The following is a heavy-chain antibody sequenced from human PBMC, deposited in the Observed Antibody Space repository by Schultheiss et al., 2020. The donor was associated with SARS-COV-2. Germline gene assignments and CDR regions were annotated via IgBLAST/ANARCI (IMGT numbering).Heavy chain of an antibody. CDR2: ISNDGKDQ. CDR1: GFTFSSYA. D-gene: IGHD6-19*01. V-gene: IGHV3-30*04. J-gene: IGHJ4*02. CDR3: ARGSSWIAVAGPFDY. Sequence: GGSLRLSCAASGFTFSSYAMSWVRQAPGKGLEWVAVISNDGKDQIYADSVKGRFTISRDNSKNTLYLQMNSLRAEDTAVYYCARGSSWIAVAGPFDYWGQGTLVTVSS.